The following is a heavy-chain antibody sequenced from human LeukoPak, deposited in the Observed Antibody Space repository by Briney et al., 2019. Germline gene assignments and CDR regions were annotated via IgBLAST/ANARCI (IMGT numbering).Heavy chain of an antibody. CDR3: AKDQSRVGASDPFDS. D-gene: IGHD1-26*01. Sequence: LAGGSLRLSCAASGSTFTNCAMTWVRQAPGKGLEWVSSISGSGASTYYADSVRGRFTISRDNSKNTVYLQMNGLSVEDTALYYCAKDQSRVGASDPFDSWGQGTQVTVSS. CDR2: ISGSGAST. V-gene: IGHV3-23*01. CDR1: GSTFTNCA. J-gene: IGHJ5*01.